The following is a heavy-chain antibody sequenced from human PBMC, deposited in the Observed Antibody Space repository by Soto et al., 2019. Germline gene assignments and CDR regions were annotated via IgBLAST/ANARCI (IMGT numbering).Heavy chain of an antibody. D-gene: IGHD5-18*01. CDR1: GFTFSSYG. CDR2: ISYDGST. Sequence: PGGSLRLSCAASGFTFSSYGMHWVRQAPGKGLEWVAVISYDGSTYYADSVKGRFTISRDNFKNTLYLQMNSLRAEDTAVYYCARGYSYTQPVFDYWGLGTLVTVSS. J-gene: IGHJ4*02. V-gene: IGHV3-30*03. CDR3: ARGYSYTQPVFDY.